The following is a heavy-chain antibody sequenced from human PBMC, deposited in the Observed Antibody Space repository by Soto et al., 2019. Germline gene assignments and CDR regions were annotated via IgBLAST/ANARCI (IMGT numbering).Heavy chain of an antibody. V-gene: IGHV3-23*01. D-gene: IGHD2-15*01. CDR2: ISSSVSISGGSN. Sequence: GGSLRLSCAASGFIFSSYAMSWVRQAPGKGLEWVSGISSSVSISGGSNYYADSVKGRFTLSRDNSKNTLFLQMNSRRAEDTAVYFCAKLRCSGGGCYEGLFFDYWGQGTLVTVSS. CDR1: GFIFSSYA. CDR3: AKLRCSGGGCYEGLFFDY. J-gene: IGHJ4*02.